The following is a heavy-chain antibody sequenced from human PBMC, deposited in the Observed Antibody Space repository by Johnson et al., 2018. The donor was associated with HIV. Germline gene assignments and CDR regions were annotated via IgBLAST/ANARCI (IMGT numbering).Heavy chain of an antibody. V-gene: IGHV3-23*04. D-gene: IGHD2-21*01. J-gene: IGHJ3*02. Sequence: VQLVESGGGLVQPGGSLRLSCAASGFTVSSNYMSWVRQAPGKGLEWVSGISGSGGSTYYAESVKGRFTISRANSKNTRYVQMNSLGVEDTAVYYCARSRGLWGVQDGFDIWGQGTMVTVSS. CDR1: GFTVSSNY. CDR3: ARSRGLWGVQDGFDI. CDR2: ISGSGGST.